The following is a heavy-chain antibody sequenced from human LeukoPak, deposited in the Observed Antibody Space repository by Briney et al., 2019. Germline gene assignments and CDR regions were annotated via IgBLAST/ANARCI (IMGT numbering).Heavy chain of an antibody. CDR1: GFTFSRNA. V-gene: IGHV3-30*04. Sequence: GRSLRLSCAASGFTFSRNAMHWVRQAPGKGPEWVAVISNAGSNEYYADSVKGRFTISRDNSKNTLYLQMNSLRAEDTAVYHWSREVTSGYRYGQLRGAQFCYWGQGTLVTVSS. CDR2: ISNAGSNE. J-gene: IGHJ4*02. CDR3: SREVTSGYRYGQLRGAQFCY. D-gene: IGHD5-18*01.